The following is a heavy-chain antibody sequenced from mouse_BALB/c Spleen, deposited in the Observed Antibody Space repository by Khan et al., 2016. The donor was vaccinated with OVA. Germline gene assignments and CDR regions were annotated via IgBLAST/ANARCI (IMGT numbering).Heavy chain of an antibody. D-gene: IGHD2-14*01. CDR2: IIYTGYT. V-gene: IGHV3-8*02. J-gene: IGHJ3*01. Sequence: EVQLQESGPSLVKPSQTLSLTCSVTGDSITTGYWNWIRKFPGNKLEYMGYIIYTGYTYYNPSLKSRISITRHTSNNRYSLQLNSVTDEDTSTYYFARSTYRYAFVYWGQGTLVTVSA. CDR1: GDSITTGY. CDR3: ARSTYRYAFVY.